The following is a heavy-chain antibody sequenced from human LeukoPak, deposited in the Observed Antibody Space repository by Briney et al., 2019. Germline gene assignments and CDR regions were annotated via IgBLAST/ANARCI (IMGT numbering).Heavy chain of an antibody. CDR2: MNPNSGNT. CDR1: GYTFTSYD. Sequence: GASVKVSCKASGYTFTSYDINWVRQATGQGLEWMGWMNPNSGNTGYAQKFQGRVTMTRNTSISTAYLELSSLRSEDTAVYYCARGGWGYYYDSCGHYWGQGTLVTVSS. D-gene: IGHD3-22*01. V-gene: IGHV1-8*01. CDR3: ARGGWGYYYDSCGHY. J-gene: IGHJ4*02.